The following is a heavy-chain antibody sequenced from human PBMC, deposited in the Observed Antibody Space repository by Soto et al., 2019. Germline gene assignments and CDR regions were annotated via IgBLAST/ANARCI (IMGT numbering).Heavy chain of an antibody. CDR1: GFTVSSNY. D-gene: IGHD3-9*01. J-gene: IGHJ4*02. V-gene: IGHV3-66*01. Sequence: GGSLRLSCAASGFTVSSNYMSWVRQAPGKGLEWVSVIYSGGSTYYADSVKGRFTISRDNSKNTLYLQMNSLRAEDTAVYYCARDLNILTGYDYWGQGTLVTVSS. CDR2: IYSGGST. CDR3: ARDLNILTGYDY.